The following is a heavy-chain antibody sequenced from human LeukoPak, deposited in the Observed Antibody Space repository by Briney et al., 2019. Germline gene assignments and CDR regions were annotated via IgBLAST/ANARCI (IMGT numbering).Heavy chain of an antibody. CDR3: ARGLRGAHAFDI. CDR2: IYYSGST. V-gene: IGHV4-59*01. Sequence: PSETLSLTCIVSGGSISSYYWSWIRQPPGKGLEWIGYIYYSGSTNYNPSLKSRVTISVDTSKNQFSLKLSSVTAADTAVYYCARGLRGAHAFDIWGQGTMVTVSS. J-gene: IGHJ3*02. D-gene: IGHD3-16*01. CDR1: GGSISSYY.